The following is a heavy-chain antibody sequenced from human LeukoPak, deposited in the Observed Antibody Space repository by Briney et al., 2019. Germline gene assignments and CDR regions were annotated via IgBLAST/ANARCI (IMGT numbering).Heavy chain of an antibody. Sequence: GGSLRLTCAASGFTFSSYEMNWVRQAPGKGLEWVSYISSSGSTIYSADSVKGRFTISRDNAKNSLYLQMNSLRAEDTAVYYCARDGSGWYDYWGQGILVTVSS. V-gene: IGHV3-48*03. CDR1: GFTFSSYE. D-gene: IGHD6-19*01. J-gene: IGHJ4*02. CDR3: ARDGSGWYDY. CDR2: ISSSGSTI.